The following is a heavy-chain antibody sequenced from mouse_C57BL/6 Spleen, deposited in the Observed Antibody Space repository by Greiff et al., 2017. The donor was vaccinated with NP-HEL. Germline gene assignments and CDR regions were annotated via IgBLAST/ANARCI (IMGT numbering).Heavy chain of an antibody. CDR2: INPSNGGT. Sequence: QVQLKQPGTELVKPGASVKLSCKASGYTFTSYWMHWVKQRPGQGLEWIGNINPSNGGTNYNEKFKSKATLTVDKSSSTAYMQLSSLTSEDSAVYYCARGRFITTVVAFDYWGQGTTLTVSS. J-gene: IGHJ2*01. V-gene: IGHV1-53*01. CDR1: GYTFTSYW. D-gene: IGHD1-1*01. CDR3: ARGRFITTVVAFDY.